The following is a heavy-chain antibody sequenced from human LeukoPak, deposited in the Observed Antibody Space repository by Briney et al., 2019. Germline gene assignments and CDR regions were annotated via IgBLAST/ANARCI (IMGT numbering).Heavy chain of an antibody. Sequence: SVKVSCKASGGTFSSYAISWVRQAPGQGLEWMGGIIPIFGTANYAQKFQGRVTITADESTSTAYMELGSLRSEDTAVYYCARVLVRGGPYNWFDPWGQGTLVTVSS. CDR1: GGTFSSYA. D-gene: IGHD3-10*01. CDR3: ARVLVRGGPYNWFDP. CDR2: IIPIFGTA. J-gene: IGHJ5*02. V-gene: IGHV1-69*01.